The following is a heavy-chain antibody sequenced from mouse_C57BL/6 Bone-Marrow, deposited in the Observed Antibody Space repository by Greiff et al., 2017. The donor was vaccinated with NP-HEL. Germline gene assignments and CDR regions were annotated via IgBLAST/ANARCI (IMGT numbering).Heavy chain of an antibody. CDR1: GYTFTSYW. CDR3: ARVRGIFMITQYYFDY. J-gene: IGHJ2*01. D-gene: IGHD2-4*01. Sequence: VQLQESGAELVKPGASVKVSCKASGYTFTSYWMHWVKQRPGQGLEWIGEIDPSDSYTNYNQKFKGKSTLTVDKSSSTAYMQLSSLTSEDSAVYYCARVRGIFMITQYYFDYWGQGTTLTVSS. CDR2: IDPSDSYT. V-gene: IGHV1-69*01.